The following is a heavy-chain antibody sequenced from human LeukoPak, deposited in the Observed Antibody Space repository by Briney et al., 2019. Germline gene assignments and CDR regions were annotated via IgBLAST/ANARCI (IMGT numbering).Heavy chain of an antibody. V-gene: IGHV4-59*08. CDR2: VLYTGST. D-gene: IGHD3-10*01. J-gene: IGHJ4*02. CDR1: GGSISDYH. Sequence: SETLSLTCTVSGGSISDYHWSWIRQPPGKGLEWIGYVLYTGSTNYKPSLKSRVTISVDTSKNQFSLKVSSVTAVDTAVYFCARHVKYYYFFENWGQGTLVTVSS. CDR3: ARHVKYYYFFEN.